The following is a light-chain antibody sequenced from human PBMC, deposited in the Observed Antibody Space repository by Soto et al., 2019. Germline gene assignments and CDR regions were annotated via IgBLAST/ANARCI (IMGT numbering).Light chain of an antibody. V-gene: IGLV1-40*01. CDR1: SSNIGAGHD. J-gene: IGLJ1*01. Sequence: QSVLTQPPSVSGAPGQRVTISCTGSSSNIGAGHDVHWYXXXXXXXXKLLIYGNGNRPSGVPDRFSGSKSGTSASLAITGLHAEDEADYYCQSYDSSLGGSEVFGNGTKVTVL. CDR3: QSYDSSLGGSEV. CDR2: GNG.